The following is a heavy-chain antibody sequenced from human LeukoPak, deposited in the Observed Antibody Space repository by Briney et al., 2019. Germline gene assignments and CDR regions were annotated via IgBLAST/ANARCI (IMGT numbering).Heavy chain of an antibody. J-gene: IGHJ4*02. CDR2: INSYNGKT. Sequence: AAVNVSCKASGCIYTRSVLSSVRQSPGQEVKGVGWINSYNGKTNYAQKLKGRVTMTTDTSTSTAYMELRSLRADDTAVYYCARASIDCSSTSCYSLEFNYWGQGTLVTVSS. V-gene: IGHV1-18*01. D-gene: IGHD2-2*02. CDR3: ARASIDCSSTSCYSLEFNY. CDR1: GCIYTRSV.